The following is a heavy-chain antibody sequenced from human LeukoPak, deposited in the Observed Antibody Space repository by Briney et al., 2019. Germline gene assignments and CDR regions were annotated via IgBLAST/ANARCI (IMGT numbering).Heavy chain of an antibody. V-gene: IGHV4-39*01. D-gene: IGHD2-15*01. CDR2: IYYSGST. CDR3: ARMVVAAFDDY. Sequence: SETLSLTRTVSGGSISSSSYYWGWIRQPPGKGLEWIGSIYYSGSTYYNPSLKSRVTISVDTSKNQFSLKLSSVTAADTAVYYCARMVVAAFDDYWGQGTLVTVSS. CDR1: GGSISSSSYY. J-gene: IGHJ4*02.